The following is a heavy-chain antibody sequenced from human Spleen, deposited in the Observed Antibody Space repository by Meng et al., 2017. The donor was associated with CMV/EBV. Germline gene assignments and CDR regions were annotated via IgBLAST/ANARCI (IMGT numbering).Heavy chain of an antibody. J-gene: IGHJ1*01. CDR2: INTNTGNP. CDR3: ARDSTRFAEYFQH. CDR1: GYTFTSYA. D-gene: IGHD3-3*01. V-gene: IGHV7-4-1*02. Sequence: KPSGYTFTSYAMNWVRQAPGQGLEWMGWINTNTGNPTYAQGFTGRFVFSLDTSVSTAYLQISSLKAEDTAVYYCARDSTRFAEYFQHWGQGTLVTVSS.